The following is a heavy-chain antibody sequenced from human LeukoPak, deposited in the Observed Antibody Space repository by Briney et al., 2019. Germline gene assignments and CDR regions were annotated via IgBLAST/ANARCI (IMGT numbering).Heavy chain of an antibody. D-gene: IGHD3-9*01. Sequence: SETLSLTCAVYGGSFSGYYWSWIRQPPGKGLEWIGEINHSGSTNYNPSLKSRVTISVDTSKNQFSLKLSSVTAADTAVYYCARGLRYFDWLPLFGMDVWGKGTTATVSS. V-gene: IGHV4-34*01. CDR1: GGSFSGYY. CDR2: INHSGST. CDR3: ARGLRYFDWLPLFGMDV. J-gene: IGHJ6*04.